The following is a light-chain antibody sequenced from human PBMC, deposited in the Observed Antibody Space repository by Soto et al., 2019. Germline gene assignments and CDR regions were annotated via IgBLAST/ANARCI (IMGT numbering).Light chain of an antibody. CDR1: QSVSSN. CDR2: GAS. CDR3: LQYSNWPRT. V-gene: IGKV3-15*01. Sequence: EIVMTQSPATLSLSPGERATLSCRASQSVSSNLAWYQQKPGQAPRPVIYGASTRATGIPARFSGSGSGTEFTLTISSLQSEDLAVHYCLQYSNWPRTFGQGTKVDIK. J-gene: IGKJ1*01.